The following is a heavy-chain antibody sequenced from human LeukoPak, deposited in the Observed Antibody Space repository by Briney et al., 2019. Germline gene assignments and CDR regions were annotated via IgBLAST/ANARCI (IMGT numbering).Heavy chain of an antibody. D-gene: IGHD1-26*01. V-gene: IGHV3-7*01. CDR2: IKYDGSGK. J-gene: IGHJ4*02. CDR3: ARDLFSGSYQEDS. CDR1: GFTSSSYW. Sequence: PGGSLRLSCAASGFTSSSYWMSWVRQAPGKGLEWVANIKYDGSGKYYADSVKGRFTISRDDAKNSLYLEMNRLRVEDTAVYYCARDLFSGSYQEDSWGQGTLVTVSS.